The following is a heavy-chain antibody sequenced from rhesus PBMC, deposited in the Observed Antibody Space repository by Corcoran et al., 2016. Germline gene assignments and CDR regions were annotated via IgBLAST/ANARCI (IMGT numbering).Heavy chain of an antibody. CDR1: GFSISTSGRG. Sequence: QVTLKESGSALVKPPQTLTLTCTFSGFSISTSGRGVGWIRQLPRKAREWRALIYWDDDKYYSTSLKSMLTISNDPSKNQVVLTMANMGPVDTATYYCARKSRGDSGSSNYFDYWGQGVLVTVSS. D-gene: IGHD3-28*01. CDR2: IYWDDDK. V-gene: IGHV2-174*01. J-gene: IGHJ4*01. CDR3: ARKSRGDSGSSNYFDY.